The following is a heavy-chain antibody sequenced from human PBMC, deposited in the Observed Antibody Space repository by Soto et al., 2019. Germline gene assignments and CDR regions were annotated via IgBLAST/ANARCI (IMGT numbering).Heavy chain of an antibody. D-gene: IGHD3-3*01. CDR1: GGSISNYF. Sequence: QVQLQESGPGLVKPSETLSLTCTVSGGSISNYFWSWIRQPPGKGLEWIGYIYYSGSTNYNPSLKSRVTISVDTSKNQFSLKLNSVTAADTAVYYCARGGFWSGPPFDYWGQGTLVTVSS. CDR2: IYYSGST. V-gene: IGHV4-59*01. CDR3: ARGGFWSGPPFDY. J-gene: IGHJ4*02.